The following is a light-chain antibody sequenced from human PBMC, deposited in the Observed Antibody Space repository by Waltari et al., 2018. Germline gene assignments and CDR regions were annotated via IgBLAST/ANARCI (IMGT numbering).Light chain of an antibody. J-gene: IGKJ4*01. CDR2: GAS. Sequence: NVLPQSPGILSLSPGERATLSCRASQSVSGSYLACYQQKPGQPPRLLIDGASIRATGIPDRFSGSGSGTDFYLSISRLEAEDFAVYYCQQHATSPTFGGGTRVAIK. CDR1: QSVSGSY. CDR3: QQHATSPT. V-gene: IGKV3-20*01.